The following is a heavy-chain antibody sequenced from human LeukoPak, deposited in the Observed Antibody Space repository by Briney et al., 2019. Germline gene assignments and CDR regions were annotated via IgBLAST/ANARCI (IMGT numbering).Heavy chain of an antibody. Sequence: PGGSLTLSCSASGFTFSSYAMHWVRQAPGKGLEYVSAISNNGGSTYYADSVKGRFTISRDNSKNTLYLQMSSLRAEDTAVYYCVKSYTVTTKYFDLWGRGTLVTVSS. CDR3: VKSYTVTTKYFDL. D-gene: IGHD4-17*01. CDR2: ISNNGGST. V-gene: IGHV3-64D*06. J-gene: IGHJ2*01. CDR1: GFTFSSYA.